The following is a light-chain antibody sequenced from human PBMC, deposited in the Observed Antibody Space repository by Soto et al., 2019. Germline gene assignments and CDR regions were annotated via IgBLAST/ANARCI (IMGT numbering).Light chain of an antibody. V-gene: IGKV3-20*01. Sequence: EIVLTQSPGTLSLSPGERATLSCRASQSVTNNYLDWFQQKPGQAPRLLIYDASIRADGIPDRFSGSGSETDFTLTMSRLEPEDSAVYYCQQCSFSPRTFGQGTKVDIK. J-gene: IGKJ1*01. CDR1: QSVTNNY. CDR2: DAS. CDR3: QQCSFSPRT.